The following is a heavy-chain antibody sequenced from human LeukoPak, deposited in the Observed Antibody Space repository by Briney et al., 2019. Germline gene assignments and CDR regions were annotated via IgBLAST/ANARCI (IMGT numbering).Heavy chain of an antibody. J-gene: IGHJ5*02. Sequence: SQTLSLTCALSGDIVSSNSAAWDWIRQSPSRGLEWLGRTYYRSKLYNDYAVSVKNRITINPDTSNNQFSLQLNSVTPEDTAVYYCAREEWNLVLNWFDPWGQGTLVTVSS. CDR3: AREEWNLVLNWFDP. D-gene: IGHD3-3*01. CDR1: GDIVSSNSAA. V-gene: IGHV6-1*01. CDR2: TYYRSKLYN.